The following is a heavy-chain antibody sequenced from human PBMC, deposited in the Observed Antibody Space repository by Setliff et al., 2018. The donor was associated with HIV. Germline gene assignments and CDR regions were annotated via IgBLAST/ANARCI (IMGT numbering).Heavy chain of an antibody. D-gene: IGHD4-17*01. J-gene: IGHJ3*02. CDR1: AFTMSSYY. Sequence: KTSETLSLTCSVSAFTMSSYYWNFFRQPPGGGLEWIGCVYYSGTTNYSPSLKSRVTISIDTSKNQFSLRLTSVTAADTAMYYCARGPKLTTRKEGVFDTWGRGTMVTV. V-gene: IGHV4-59*01. CDR2: VYYSGTT. CDR3: ARGPKLTTRKEGVFDT.